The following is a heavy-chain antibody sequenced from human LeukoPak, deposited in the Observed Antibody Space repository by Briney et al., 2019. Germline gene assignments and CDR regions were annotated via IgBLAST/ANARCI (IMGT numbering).Heavy chain of an antibody. CDR2: IDTRGST. J-gene: IGHJ4*02. CDR3: ATSNGGKIVPFDY. Sequence: LETLSLTCTVSGDSISLPYMSWIRQTPEKGLEWIGRIDTRGSTDYNPSLESRVTMSVDTSKNQFSLKLSSATAADTAVYYCATSNGGKIVPFDYWGQGTLVTVSS. V-gene: IGHV4-4*07. CDR1: GDSISLPY. D-gene: IGHD4-23*01.